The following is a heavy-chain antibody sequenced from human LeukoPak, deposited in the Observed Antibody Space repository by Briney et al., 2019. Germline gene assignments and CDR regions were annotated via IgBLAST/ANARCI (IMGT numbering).Heavy chain of an antibody. J-gene: IGHJ1*01. Sequence: EASVKVSCKASGGTFSSYAISWVRQAPGQGLEWMGGIIPIFGTANYAQKFQGRVTITADESTSTAYMELSSLRSEDTAVYYCARGWNSTDFQHRGQGTLVTVSS. D-gene: IGHD6-13*01. CDR3: ARGWNSTDFQH. V-gene: IGHV1-69*13. CDR1: GGTFSSYA. CDR2: IIPIFGTA.